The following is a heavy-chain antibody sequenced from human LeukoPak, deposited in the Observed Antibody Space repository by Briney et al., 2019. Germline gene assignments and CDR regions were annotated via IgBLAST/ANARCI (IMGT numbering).Heavy chain of an antibody. CDR3: ARELH. CDR2: IYSGGAT. J-gene: IGHJ4*02. CDR1: GFTFSSYT. Sequence: GGSLRLSCAASGFTFSSYTMNWVRQAPGKGLEWVSVIYSGGATYYADSVKGRFTISRDNSKNTLYLQMNSLGAEDTAVYYCARELHLGQGTLVTVFS. V-gene: IGHV3-66*02. D-gene: IGHD1-26*01.